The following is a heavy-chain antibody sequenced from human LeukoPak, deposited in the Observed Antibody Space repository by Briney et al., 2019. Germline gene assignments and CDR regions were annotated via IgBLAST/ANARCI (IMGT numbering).Heavy chain of an antibody. J-gene: IGHJ4*02. CDR2: INPSGGST. Sequence: VASVKVSCKASGYTFTGYYMHWVRQAPGQGLEWMGIINPSGGSTSYAQKFQGRVTMTRDTSTSTVYMELSSLRSEDTAVYYCARVSGGAVAERWGQGTLVTVSS. V-gene: IGHV1-46*01. CDR3: ARVSGGAVAER. CDR1: GYTFTGYY. D-gene: IGHD6-19*01.